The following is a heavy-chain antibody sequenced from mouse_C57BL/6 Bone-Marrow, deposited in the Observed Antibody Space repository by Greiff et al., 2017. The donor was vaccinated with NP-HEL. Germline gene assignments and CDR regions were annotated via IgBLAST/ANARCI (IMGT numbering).Heavy chain of an antibody. CDR3: ERYGDRYGYDMED. J-gene: IGHJ4*01. CDR1: GFTFTDYY. CDR2: IRNKANGYTT. D-gene: IGHD1-1*02. V-gene: IGHV7-3*01. Sequence: DVMLVESGGGLVQPGGSLSLSCAASGFTFTDYYMSWVRQPPGKALEWLGFIRNKANGYTTQYSASVQVRFTISRDNSQSIIYLQRNAQRAEDSATYYSERYGDRYGYDMEDWGQGTSVTVAS.